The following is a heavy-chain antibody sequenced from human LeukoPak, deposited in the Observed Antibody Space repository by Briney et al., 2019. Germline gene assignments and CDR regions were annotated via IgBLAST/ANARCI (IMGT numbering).Heavy chain of an antibody. J-gene: IGHJ4*02. D-gene: IGHD6-19*01. CDR2: INPSGGST. V-gene: IGHV1-46*01. Sequence: GASVKVSCKASGYTFTSYYMHWVRQAPGQGLEWMGIINPSGGSTSYAQKFQGRVTMTRDTSTSTVYMELSSLRSEDTAVYYCAKGPRPDITVAHTVEKWGQGTLVTVSS. CDR1: GYTFTSYY. CDR3: AKGPRPDITVAHTVEK.